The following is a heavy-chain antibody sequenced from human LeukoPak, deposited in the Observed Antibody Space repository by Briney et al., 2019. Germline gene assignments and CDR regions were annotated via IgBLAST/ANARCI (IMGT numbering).Heavy chain of an antibody. D-gene: IGHD6-6*01. CDR2: MNPNSGNT. V-gene: IGHV1-8*01. CDR1: GYTFTSYD. Sequence: ASVKVSCKASGYTFTSYDINWVRQATGQGLEWMRWMNPNSGNTGYAQKFQGRVTMTRNTSISTAYMELSSLRSEDTAVYYCARGGYSSSIFDYWGQGTLVTVSS. J-gene: IGHJ4*02. CDR3: ARGGYSSSIFDY.